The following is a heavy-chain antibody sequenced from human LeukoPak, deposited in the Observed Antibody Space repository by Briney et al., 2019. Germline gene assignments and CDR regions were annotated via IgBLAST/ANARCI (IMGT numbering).Heavy chain of an antibody. Sequence: GRSLRLSCAASGFTFSSYSMNWVRQAPGKGLEWVSSISSSSSYIYYADSVKGRFTISRDNAKNSLYLQMNSLRAEDTAVYYCARVLYSGSYYNDYWGQGTLVTVSS. CDR2: ISSSSSYI. D-gene: IGHD1-26*01. J-gene: IGHJ4*02. CDR1: GFTFSSYS. CDR3: ARVLYSGSYYNDY. V-gene: IGHV3-21*01.